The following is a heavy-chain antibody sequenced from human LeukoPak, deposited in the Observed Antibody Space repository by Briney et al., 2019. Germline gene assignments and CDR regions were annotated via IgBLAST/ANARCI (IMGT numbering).Heavy chain of an antibody. CDR3: ARDSYGDYEDYYGMDV. V-gene: IGHV3-23*01. D-gene: IGHD4-17*01. Sequence: GGSLRLSCAASGFSFSNYAINWVRQAPGKGLEWVSGVRVGGETHYADSVKGRFIISRDNSENTLYLQMSGLRAEDTAVYHCARDSYGDYEDYYGMDVWGQGTTVTVSS. J-gene: IGHJ6*02. CDR1: GFSFSNYA. CDR2: VRVGGET.